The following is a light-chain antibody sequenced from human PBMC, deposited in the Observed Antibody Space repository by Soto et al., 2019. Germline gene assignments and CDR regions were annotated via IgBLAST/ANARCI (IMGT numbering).Light chain of an antibody. CDR1: QSVSSSS. CDR2: VAS. CDR3: QQYGSSPRT. V-gene: IGKV3-20*01. J-gene: IGKJ1*01. Sequence: EIVLTQSPGTLSLSPGERATLSCRASQSVSSSSLAWYQQKPGQAPRLLIYVASSRATGIPDRFSGSGSGTAFTLTISRLEPEDFAVYYCQQYGSSPRTFGQGTKVEIK.